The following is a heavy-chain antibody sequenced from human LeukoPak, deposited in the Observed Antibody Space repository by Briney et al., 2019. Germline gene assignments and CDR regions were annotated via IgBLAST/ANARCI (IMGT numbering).Heavy chain of an antibody. CDR3: AKDRGSGYHYFDY. D-gene: IGHD3-22*01. Sequence: PGGSLRLSCAASGFTFSSYAMNWVRQAPGKGLEWVSGIRGSGDTTYYADSVKGRFTISRDNSKNTLYLQMNSLRAEDTAVYYCAKDRGSGYHYFDYWGQGTLVTVSS. V-gene: IGHV3-23*01. CDR1: GFTFSSYA. J-gene: IGHJ4*02. CDR2: IRGSGDTT.